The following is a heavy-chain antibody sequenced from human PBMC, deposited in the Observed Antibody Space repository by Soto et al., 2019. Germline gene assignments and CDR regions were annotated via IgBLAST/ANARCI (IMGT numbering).Heavy chain of an antibody. Sequence: ASVKVSCKASESTFMNYDISWVRQATGQGLERMGWMNPNSGNTGYALKFHERVSMTSNPSIYTVYLELSRLASDDTAVYYCVRMASSGTLNWFDPWGQGTLVTVSS. CDR2: MNPNSGNT. D-gene: IGHD1-1*01. V-gene: IGHV1-8*01. CDR1: ESTFMNYD. CDR3: VRMASSGTLNWFDP. J-gene: IGHJ5*02.